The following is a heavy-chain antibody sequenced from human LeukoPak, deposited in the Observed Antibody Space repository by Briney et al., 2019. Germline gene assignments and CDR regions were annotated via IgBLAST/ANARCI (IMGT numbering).Heavy chain of an antibody. CDR2: ISWNSGNI. V-gene: IGHV3-9*01. D-gene: IGHD3-22*01. CDR3: ASVGVTMIP. Sequence: GGSLRLSCAASGFTFNDFAMHWVRQAPGKGLEWVSGISWNSGNIDYADSVKGRFTISRDNAKNSLFLEMNSLRLEDTAVYYCASVGVTMIPWGQGTLVTVSS. J-gene: IGHJ5*02. CDR1: GFTFNDFA.